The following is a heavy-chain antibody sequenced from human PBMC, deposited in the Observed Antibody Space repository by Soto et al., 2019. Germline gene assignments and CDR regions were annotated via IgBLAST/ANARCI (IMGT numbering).Heavy chain of an antibody. Sequence: PSETLSITCTFSGGSINDFYWSWIRQPPGKGLEWIGYIYYSGSTGYNPSLKGRVTISVDTSKNQFSLKLRSVTAADTAVYYCARVGGVAARTFDYWGQGTLFTVSS. D-gene: IGHD6-6*01. V-gene: IGHV4-59*01. CDR1: GGSINDFY. CDR2: IYYSGST. CDR3: ARVGGVAARTFDY. J-gene: IGHJ4*02.